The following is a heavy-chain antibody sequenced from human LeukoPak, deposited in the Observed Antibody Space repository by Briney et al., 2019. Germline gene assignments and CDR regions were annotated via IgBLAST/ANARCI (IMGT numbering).Heavy chain of an antibody. Sequence: GASVKVSCKASGYTFNKYGISWVRQAPGQGLEWMGWISAYNGNTNYAQKLQGRVTMTTDTSTSTAYMELRSLRSDDTAVYYCARQSVGATTDDFDYWGQGTLVTVSS. V-gene: IGHV1-18*01. J-gene: IGHJ4*02. CDR1: GYTFNKYG. CDR2: ISAYNGNT. CDR3: ARQSVGATTDDFDY. D-gene: IGHD1-26*01.